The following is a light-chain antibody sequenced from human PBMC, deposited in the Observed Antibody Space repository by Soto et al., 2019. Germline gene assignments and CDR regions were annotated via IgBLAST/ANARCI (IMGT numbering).Light chain of an antibody. CDR1: QSVSSN. Sequence: DIVMTQSPATLSVSPGERATLSCRSSQSVSSNLDWYQQKPGQAPRLLIYGASTRATGIPARFRGSGSGTEFTLTISSLQSEDFAVYYCQQYNEWPRTFGQGTKVDIK. CDR2: GAS. V-gene: IGKV3-15*01. CDR3: QQYNEWPRT. J-gene: IGKJ1*01.